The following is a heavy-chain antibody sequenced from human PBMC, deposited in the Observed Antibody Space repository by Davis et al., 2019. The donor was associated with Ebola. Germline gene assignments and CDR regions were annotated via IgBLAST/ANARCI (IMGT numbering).Heavy chain of an antibody. CDR3: ARGPHYYYDSSAYFDY. CDR1: GFSFSTYW. V-gene: IGHV3-7*01. Sequence: PGGSLRLSCAASGFSFSTYWMNWVRQAPGKGLEWVATIKPDGSAIYYVDFVKGRFTISRDNTKNSLYLQMNSLRDEDTAVYYCARGPHYYYDSSAYFDYWGQGTLVTVSS. J-gene: IGHJ4*02. D-gene: IGHD3-22*01. CDR2: IKPDGSAI.